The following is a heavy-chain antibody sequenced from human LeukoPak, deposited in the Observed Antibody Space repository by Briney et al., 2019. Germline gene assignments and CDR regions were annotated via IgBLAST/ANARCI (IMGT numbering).Heavy chain of an antibody. CDR2: LYSGSDT. CDR3: ARVGDHFHWYLDL. CDR1: GFTVSTNY. Sequence: GGSLRLSCAASGFTVSTNYMNWVRQAPGKGLEWASILYSGSDTYYADSVKGRFTISRDSSKNILSLQMNNLRAEDTAVYYCARVGDHFHWYLDLWGRGTLVTVSS. V-gene: IGHV3-53*01. D-gene: IGHD3-10*01. J-gene: IGHJ2*01.